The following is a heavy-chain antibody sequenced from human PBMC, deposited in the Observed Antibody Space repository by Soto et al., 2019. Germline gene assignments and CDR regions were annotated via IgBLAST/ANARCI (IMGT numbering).Heavy chain of an antibody. CDR3: ARTRDYDSTGYLRYFDF. V-gene: IGHV3-23*01. CDR2: TGGSGTGA. Sequence: QLLESGGGLVQPGGSLRLSCEGYGFTFGSYAMSWVRQAPGKGLEWVSVTGGSGTGAHHADSVKGRFTISRDNPRSTLYLLMNSLRAEDTALYYFARTRDYDSTGYLRYFDFWGQGTLVTVSS. J-gene: IGHJ4*02. D-gene: IGHD3-22*01. CDR1: GFTFGSYA.